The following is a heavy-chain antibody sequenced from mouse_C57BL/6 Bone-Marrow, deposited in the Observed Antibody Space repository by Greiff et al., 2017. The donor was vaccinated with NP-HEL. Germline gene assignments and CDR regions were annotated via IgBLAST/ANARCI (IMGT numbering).Heavy chain of an antibody. CDR2: IYPRDGST. CDR1: GYTFTSYD. D-gene: IGHD1-1*01. Sequence: QVQLKQSGPELVKPGASVKLSCKASGYTFTSYDINWVKQRPGQGLEWIGWIYPRDGSTKYNEKFKGKATLTVDTSSSTAYMELHSLTSEDSAVYFCARDYYYGSSYGYFDVWGTGTTVTVSS. J-gene: IGHJ1*03. CDR3: ARDYYYGSSYGYFDV. V-gene: IGHV1-85*01.